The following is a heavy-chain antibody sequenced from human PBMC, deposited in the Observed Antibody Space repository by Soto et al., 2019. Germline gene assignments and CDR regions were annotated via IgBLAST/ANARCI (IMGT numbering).Heavy chain of an antibody. CDR1: GFTFSSYG. Sequence: GGSLRLSCAASGFTFSSYGMHWVRQAPGKGLEWVAVIWYDGSNKYYADSVKGRFTISRDNSKNTLYLQMNSLRAEDTAVYYCARDKDSSSWYGRYYFDYWGQGTLVTVSS. CDR2: IWYDGSNK. D-gene: IGHD6-13*01. V-gene: IGHV3-33*01. J-gene: IGHJ4*02. CDR3: ARDKDSSSWYGRYYFDY.